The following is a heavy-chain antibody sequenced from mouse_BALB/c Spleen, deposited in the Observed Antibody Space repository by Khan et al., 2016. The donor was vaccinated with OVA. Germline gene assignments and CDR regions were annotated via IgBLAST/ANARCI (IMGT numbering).Heavy chain of an antibody. V-gene: IGHV14-3*02. CDR2: IDPPNDDS. CDR3: STLYCNPFAF. Sequence: VRLQQSGAELVKPGASVKLSCSASGFNIKDTYIHWMKYRPERGLEWIGRIDPPNDDSKYGPKFQAKATLTADTSSNTAFLQLSILTSEVTSVYYCSTLYCNPFAFWGQGTLVSVSA. CDR1: GFNIKDTY. D-gene: IGHD2-1*01. J-gene: IGHJ3*01.